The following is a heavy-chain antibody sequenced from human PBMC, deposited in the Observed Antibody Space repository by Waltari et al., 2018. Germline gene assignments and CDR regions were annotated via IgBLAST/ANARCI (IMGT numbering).Heavy chain of an antibody. J-gene: IGHJ4*02. CDR1: GYTFTDSY. V-gene: IGHV1-69-2*01. Sequence: EVQLVQSGAEVKKPGATVKISCKVSGYTFTDSYMHWVQQAPGQGLEWMGRVDPEDGETRYAEKCQGRVTLTADTSTDTAYMELSSLRSEDTAVYYCATALGIDDFDYWGQGTLVTVSS. D-gene: IGHD7-27*01. CDR3: ATALGIDDFDY. CDR2: VDPEDGET.